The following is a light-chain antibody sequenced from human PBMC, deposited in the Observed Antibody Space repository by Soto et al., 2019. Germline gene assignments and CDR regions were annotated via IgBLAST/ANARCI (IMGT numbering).Light chain of an antibody. CDR3: QKYDNGIHT. J-gene: IGKJ3*01. V-gene: IGKV1-27*01. Sequence: DIQMTQSPSSLSASVGDRVTITCRASQDIDNYLAWYQQKPGRAPKLLISSASNLQSGVPSRFSGSGSGTDFTLTISSLQPEYVATCYCQKYDNGIHTVGPGTTVDIK. CDR2: SAS. CDR1: QDIDNY.